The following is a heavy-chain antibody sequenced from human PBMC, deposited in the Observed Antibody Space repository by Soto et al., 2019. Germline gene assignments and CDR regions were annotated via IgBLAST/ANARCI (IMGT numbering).Heavy chain of an antibody. J-gene: IGHJ4*02. Sequence: GASVKVSCKASGYTFTSYDINWVRQATGQGLEWMGRIIPILGIANYAQKFQGRVTITADKSTSTAYMELSSLRSEDTAVYYCAREKSAVAGTDYWGQGTLVTVSS. D-gene: IGHD6-19*01. CDR1: GYTFTSYD. CDR3: AREKSAVAGTDY. CDR2: IIPILGIA. V-gene: IGHV1-69*04.